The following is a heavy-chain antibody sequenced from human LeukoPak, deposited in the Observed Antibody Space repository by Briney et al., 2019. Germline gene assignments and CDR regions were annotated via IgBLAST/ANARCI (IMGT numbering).Heavy chain of an antibody. CDR2: ISGSGGST. CDR1: GFTFSSYA. J-gene: IGHJ4*02. Sequence: PGGSLRLSCAASGFTFSSYAMSWVRQAPGKGLEWVSAISGSGGSTYYADSVKGRFTISRDNSKNTLYLQMNNLRAEDTAVYFCAKELYDISYYFHYWGQGTLVTVSS. D-gene: IGHD3-9*01. V-gene: IGHV3-23*01. CDR3: AKELYDISYYFHY.